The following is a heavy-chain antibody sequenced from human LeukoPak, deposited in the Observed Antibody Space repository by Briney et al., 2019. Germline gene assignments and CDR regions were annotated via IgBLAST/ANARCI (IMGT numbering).Heavy chain of an antibody. CDR1: GFTFSNYA. CDR2: INDRGIAT. D-gene: IGHD4-11*01. J-gene: IGHJ3*02. V-gene: IGHV3-23*01. CDR3: ANEYSKGDI. Sequence: GGSLRLSCAASGFTFSNYAMSWVRQAPGKGLEWVSTINDRGIATYYADSVKGRFTISRDNSKNTLYLQMNSLRAEDAAVYYCANEYSKGDIWGQGTMVTVSS.